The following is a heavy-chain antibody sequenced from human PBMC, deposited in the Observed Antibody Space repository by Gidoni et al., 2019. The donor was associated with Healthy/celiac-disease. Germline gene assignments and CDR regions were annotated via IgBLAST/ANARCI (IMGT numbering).Heavy chain of an antibody. V-gene: IGHV3-43*01. Sequence: EVQLVESGGVVVQPGGSLRLSCAASGFTFDGYTMHWVRQAPGKGLEWGSLISWDGGSTYYADSVKGRFTISRDNSKNSLYLQMNSLRTEDTALYYCAKDTRPGYFDYWGQGTLVTVSS. J-gene: IGHJ4*02. CDR1: GFTFDGYT. CDR3: AKDTRPGYFDY. CDR2: ISWDGGST.